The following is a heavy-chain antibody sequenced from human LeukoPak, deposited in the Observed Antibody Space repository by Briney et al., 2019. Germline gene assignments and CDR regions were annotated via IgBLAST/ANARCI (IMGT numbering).Heavy chain of an antibody. V-gene: IGHV3-15*01. CDR3: TTDKLWFSY. J-gene: IGHJ4*02. CDR2: VTSKTDGGTT. D-gene: IGHD5-18*01. Sequence: GGSLRLSCAASGFTFSNAWMSWLRQAPGKGLDWVGRVTSKTDGGTTDYAAPVKGRFTISRDDSKNTLYLQMNSLRTEDTAVYYCTTDKLWFSYWGQGTLVTVSS. CDR1: GFTFSNAW.